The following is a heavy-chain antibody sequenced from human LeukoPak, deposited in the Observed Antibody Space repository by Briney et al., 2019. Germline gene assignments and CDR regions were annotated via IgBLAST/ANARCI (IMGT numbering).Heavy chain of an antibody. CDR3: ARGYDFWSGYWAHSDY. D-gene: IGHD3-3*01. CDR2: ISSNGGST. J-gene: IGHJ4*02. CDR1: GFTFSSYA. Sequence: GGSLRLSCAAAGFTFSSYAMHWVRQAPGKGLEYVSAISSNGGSTYYANSVKGRFTISRDNSKNTLYLQMGSLRAEDMAVYYCARGYDFWSGYWAHSDYWGQGTLVTVSS. V-gene: IGHV3-64*01.